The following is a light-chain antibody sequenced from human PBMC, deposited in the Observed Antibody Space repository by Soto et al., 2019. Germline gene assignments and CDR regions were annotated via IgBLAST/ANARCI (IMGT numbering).Light chain of an antibody. V-gene: IGKV3-11*01. CDR3: QQRSNWLLT. Sequence: EILVTQSPATLSLSPGERATLSCRASQSVSSYLAWYQQKPGQPPRLLIYDASTRATGIPARFSGSGSGTDFTLPLSSLEPEDFAVYYCQQRSNWLLTFGGGTKV. CDR1: QSVSSY. J-gene: IGKJ4*01. CDR2: DAS.